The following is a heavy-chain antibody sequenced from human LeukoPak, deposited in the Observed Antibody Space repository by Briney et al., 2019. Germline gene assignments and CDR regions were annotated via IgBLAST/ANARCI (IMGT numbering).Heavy chain of an antibody. Sequence: GGSLRLSCAASGFTFSTYSMNWVHQAPGKGLEWVSSITGSSSFIYYADPVKGRFTISRDNAKNSLHLQMNSLRAEDTAVYYCARNYDSSGYGYNWFDPWGQGTLVTVSS. CDR3: ARNYDSSGYGYNWFDP. D-gene: IGHD3-22*01. CDR2: ITGSSSFI. CDR1: GFTFSTYS. J-gene: IGHJ5*02. V-gene: IGHV3-21*01.